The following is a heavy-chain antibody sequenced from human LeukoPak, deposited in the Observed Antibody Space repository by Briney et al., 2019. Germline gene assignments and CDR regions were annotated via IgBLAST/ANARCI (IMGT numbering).Heavy chain of an antibody. CDR2: IIPIFGTA. J-gene: IGHJ5*02. Sequence: ASVKVSCKASGGTFSSYAISWVRQAPGQGLEWMGGIIPIFGTANYAQKFQGRATITADESTSTAYMELSSLRSEDTAVYYCARDALSGYDYVWFDPWGQGTLVTVSS. CDR1: GGTFSSYA. CDR3: ARDALSGYDYVWFDP. D-gene: IGHD5-12*01. V-gene: IGHV1-69*13.